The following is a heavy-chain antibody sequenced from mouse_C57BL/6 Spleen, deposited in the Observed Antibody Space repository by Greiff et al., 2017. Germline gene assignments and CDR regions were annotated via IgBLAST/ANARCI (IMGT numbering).Heavy chain of an antibody. J-gene: IGHJ3*01. D-gene: IGHD2-5*01. V-gene: IGHV5-12*01. CDR2: ISNGGGST. CDR1: GFTFSDYY. CDR3: ARSYSNRAWFAY. Sequence: EVQLVESGGGLVQPGGSLKLSCAASGFTFSDYYMYWVRQTPEKRLEWVAYISNGGGSTYYPDTVKGRFTISRDNAKNTLYLQMSRLKSEDTAMYYCARSYSNRAWFAYWGQGTLVTVSA.